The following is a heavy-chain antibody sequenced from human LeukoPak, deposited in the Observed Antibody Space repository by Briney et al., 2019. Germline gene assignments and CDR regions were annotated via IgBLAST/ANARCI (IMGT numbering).Heavy chain of an antibody. V-gene: IGHV1-2*02. Sequence: ASVKVSWKACGYTFTRYYMNWVRQTPGQGLEGMVWINPNSGGTNYAQKFQGRVTMTRDTSFSTAYMELSRLRSDDTAVYYCARDATSSSWYVINWFDPWGQGTLVTVSS. J-gene: IGHJ5*02. CDR1: GYTFTRYY. CDR2: INPNSGGT. CDR3: ARDATSSSWYVINWFDP. D-gene: IGHD6-13*01.